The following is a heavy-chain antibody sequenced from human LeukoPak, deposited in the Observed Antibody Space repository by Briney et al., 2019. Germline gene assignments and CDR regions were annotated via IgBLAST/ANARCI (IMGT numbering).Heavy chain of an antibody. J-gene: IGHJ4*02. CDR3: AKGAQAVDFWSGYSDY. CDR1: GFTFSSYA. D-gene: IGHD3-3*01. V-gene: IGHV3-23*01. CDR2: ISGSGGST. Sequence: GGSLRLPCAASGFTFSSYAMSWVRQAPGKGLEWVSAISGSGGSTYYADSVKGRFTISRDNSKNTLYLQVNSLRAEDTAVYYCAKGAQAVDFWSGYSDYWGQGTLVTVSS.